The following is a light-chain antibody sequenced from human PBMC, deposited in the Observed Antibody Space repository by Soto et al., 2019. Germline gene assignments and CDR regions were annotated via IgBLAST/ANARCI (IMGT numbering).Light chain of an antibody. CDR2: AAS. Sequence: DIQMTQSPSSLSASVGDRVTITCRASQSISSYLNWYQQKPGKAPKLLIYAASSLQSGVPSRFSGSGSGTDFTLTISSLQLEDFVTYYCQQSYSTPTFGGGTKVEIK. V-gene: IGKV1-39*01. J-gene: IGKJ4*01. CDR1: QSISSY. CDR3: QQSYSTPT.